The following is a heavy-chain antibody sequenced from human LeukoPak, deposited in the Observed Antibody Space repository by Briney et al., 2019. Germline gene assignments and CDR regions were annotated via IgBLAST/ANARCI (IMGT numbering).Heavy chain of an antibody. CDR1: AFTFSTYW. Sequence: GGSLRLSCAASAFTFSTYWMSWVRQAPGKGLEWLANIKQDGSEKYYVDSVKGRFTISRDNAKNSLYLQMNSLRAEDTAVYYCASVSYFYGMVVWGQGTTVTVSS. V-gene: IGHV3-7*01. D-gene: IGHD5/OR15-5a*01. CDR3: ASVSYFYGMVV. CDR2: IKQDGSEK. J-gene: IGHJ6*02.